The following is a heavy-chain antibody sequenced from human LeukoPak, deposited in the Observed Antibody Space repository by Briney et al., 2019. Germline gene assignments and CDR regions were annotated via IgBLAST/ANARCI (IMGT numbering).Heavy chain of an antibody. V-gene: IGHV4-31*03. CDR1: GGSISSGGYY. Sequence: SETLSPTCTVSGGSISSGGYYWSWIRQHPGKGLEWIGYIYYSGSTYYNPSLKSRVAISVDTSKNQFSLKLSSVTAADTAVYYCASGYDSSGYYLEGFDYWGQGTLVTVSS. CDR3: ASGYDSSGYYLEGFDY. CDR2: IYYSGST. D-gene: IGHD3-22*01. J-gene: IGHJ4*02.